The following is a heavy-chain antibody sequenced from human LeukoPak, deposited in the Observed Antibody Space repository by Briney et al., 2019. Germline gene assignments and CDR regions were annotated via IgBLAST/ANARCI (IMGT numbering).Heavy chain of an antibody. CDR2: ISYSGST. Sequence: SETLSLTCTVSGGSISTYYWSWIRQPPGKGLEWIGYISYSGSTNYNPSLKSRVTISVDTSKNQFSLKLSSVTAADTAVYYCARDRKVLLWFGELGTSDYGMDVWGQGTTVTVSS. D-gene: IGHD3-10*01. CDR1: GGSISTYY. V-gene: IGHV4-59*12. CDR3: ARDRKVLLWFGELGTSDYGMDV. J-gene: IGHJ6*02.